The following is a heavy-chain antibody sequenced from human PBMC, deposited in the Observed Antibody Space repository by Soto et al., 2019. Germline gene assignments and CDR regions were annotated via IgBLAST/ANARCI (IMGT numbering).Heavy chain of an antibody. V-gene: IGHV3-33*01. CDR1: GISISRHG. CDR3: ASALAPSSICFDD. D-gene: IGHD6-6*01. Sequence: QVQLVESGGGVVQPGRSLRVSCVASGISISRHGMHWVRQAPGKGLEWVAGMDYDETNKYYADSVKGRFTISSDTSKTTVYLQMNRLRVADTAVYFCASALAPSSICFDDRGQGPLVSLSS. J-gene: IGHJ4*02. CDR2: MDYDETNK.